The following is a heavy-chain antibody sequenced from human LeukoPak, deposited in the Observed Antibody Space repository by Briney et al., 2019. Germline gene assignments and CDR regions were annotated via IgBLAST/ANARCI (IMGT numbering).Heavy chain of an antibody. CDR1: GFTFNNYG. V-gene: IGHV3-23*01. D-gene: IGHD2-15*01. J-gene: IGHJ3*02. CDR2: ISGSGSNT. Sequence: PGGSLRLSCAASGFTFNNYGMSWVRQAPGKGLEWVSGISGSGSNTYFADPVKGRFTISRDNSKNTLYLQMNSLRAEDTAVYYCAKDRRTLDVFDIWGQGKMVIVSS. CDR3: AKDRRTLDVFDI.